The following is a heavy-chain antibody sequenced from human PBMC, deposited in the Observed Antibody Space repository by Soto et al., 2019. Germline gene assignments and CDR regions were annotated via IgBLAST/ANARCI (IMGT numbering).Heavy chain of an antibody. CDR2: IGASGDIT. CDR3: AKDDFTDRGDDYFDY. D-gene: IGHD2-21*02. CDR1: GFSFTDFG. J-gene: IGHJ4*02. Sequence: PGGSLRLCCAASGFSFTDFGRSWVRQAPGKGLEWVAGIGASGDITWYADSLKGRLSISRDNSKNTLYLQLNSLRFEDTAVYYCAKDDFTDRGDDYFDYWGPGTLVTVSS. V-gene: IGHV3-23*01.